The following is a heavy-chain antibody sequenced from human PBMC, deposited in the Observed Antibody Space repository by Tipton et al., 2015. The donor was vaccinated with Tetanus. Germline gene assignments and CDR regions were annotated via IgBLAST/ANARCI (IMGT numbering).Heavy chain of an antibody. V-gene: IGHV4-59*01. D-gene: IGHD4-17*01. CDR2: IYYSGST. Sequence: QLVQSGAEVKPSETLSLTCTVSGGSISSYYWSWIRQPPGKGLEWIGYIYYSGSTNYNPSPKSRVTISVDTSKNQFSLKLSSVTAADTAVYYCARGGRYDYGVQGWFDPWGQGTLVTVSS. J-gene: IGHJ5*02. CDR1: GGSISSYY. CDR3: ARGGRYDYGVQGWFDP.